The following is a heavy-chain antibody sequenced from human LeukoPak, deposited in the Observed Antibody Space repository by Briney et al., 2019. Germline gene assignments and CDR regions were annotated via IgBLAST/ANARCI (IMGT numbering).Heavy chain of an antibody. CDR3: ARVYYYGSGSYLDY. D-gene: IGHD3-10*01. CDR2: IYYSGST. Sequence: PSETLSLTCTVSGGSISSSSYYWGWIRQPPGKGLEWIGSIYYSGSTYYNPFLKSRVTISVDTSKNQFSLKLSSVTAADTAVYYCARVYYYGSGSYLDYWGQGTLVTVSS. J-gene: IGHJ4*02. V-gene: IGHV4-39*07. CDR1: GGSISSSSYY.